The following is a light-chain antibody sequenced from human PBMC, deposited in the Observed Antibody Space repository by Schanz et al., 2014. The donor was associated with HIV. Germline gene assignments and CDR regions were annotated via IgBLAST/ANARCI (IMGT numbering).Light chain of an antibody. V-gene: IGKV1-12*01. Sequence: DIQMTQSPSSVSASVGDRVTITCRASQGLSSWLAWYQQRPGKAPKLLIYSASTLQSGVPSRFSGSGSGTEFTLTISSLQSEDFAVYYCQQYDNWPPLTFGGGTKVEIK. CDR1: QGLSSW. CDR2: SAS. J-gene: IGKJ4*01. CDR3: QQYDNWPPLT.